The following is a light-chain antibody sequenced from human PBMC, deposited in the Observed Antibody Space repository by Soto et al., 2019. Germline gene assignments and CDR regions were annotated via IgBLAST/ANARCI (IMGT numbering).Light chain of an antibody. CDR1: QSVSSSY. V-gene: IGKV3-20*01. J-gene: IGKJ1*01. CDR2: GAS. Sequence: EIVLTQSPGTLSLSPGERATLSCRASQSVSSSYIAWYQQKPGQTPRLLIYGASSRATGIPDRFSGSGSGTDFTLTISRLEPEDYGDYDYQEYRSFPKPFGQGTKVAIK. CDR3: QEYRSFPKP.